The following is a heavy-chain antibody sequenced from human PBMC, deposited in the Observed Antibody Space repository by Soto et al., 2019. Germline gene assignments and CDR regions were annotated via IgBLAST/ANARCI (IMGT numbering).Heavy chain of an antibody. CDR1: GDSVSSNSAT. V-gene: IGHV6-1*01. Sequence: QVQLQQSGPGLVKPSQTLSLTCVISGDSVSSNSATWNWIRQCPSRGLEWLGRTYYRSKWYDDYAVSVKSRVIINPDTSKNQFSLQLKSVTPEDTAMYYCARTSARFWDAWGQGTLVTVSS. CDR2: TYYRSKWYD. J-gene: IGHJ5*02. CDR3: ARTSARFWDA. D-gene: IGHD1-26*01.